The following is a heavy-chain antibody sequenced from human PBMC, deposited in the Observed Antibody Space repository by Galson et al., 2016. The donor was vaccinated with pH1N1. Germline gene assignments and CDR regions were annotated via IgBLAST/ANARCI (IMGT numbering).Heavy chain of an antibody. CDR3: ARSWQQPPLYAFDI. V-gene: IGHV4-59*01. CDR1: GGSISSYY. D-gene: IGHD6-13*01. J-gene: IGHJ3*02. CDR2: IYYSGST. Sequence: ETLSLTCTVSGGSISSYYWSWIRQPPGKGLEWIGYIYYSGSTNYNPSLKSRVTISVDTSKNQFSLKLSSVTAADTAVYYCARSWQQPPLYAFDIWGQGTMVTVSS.